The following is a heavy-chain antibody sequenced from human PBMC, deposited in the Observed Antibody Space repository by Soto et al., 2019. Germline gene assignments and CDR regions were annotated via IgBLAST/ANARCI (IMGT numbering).Heavy chain of an antibody. V-gene: IGHV1-69*13. CDR2: IIPIFGTA. CDR1: GGTFSSYA. D-gene: IGHD1-1*01. CDR3: ARELERHRPFDY. J-gene: IGHJ4*02. Sequence: SVKVSCKASGGTFSSYAISWVRQAPGQGLEWMGGIIPIFGTANYAQKFQGRVTITADESTSTAYMELSSLRSEDTAVYHCARELERHRPFDYWGQGTLVTSPQ.